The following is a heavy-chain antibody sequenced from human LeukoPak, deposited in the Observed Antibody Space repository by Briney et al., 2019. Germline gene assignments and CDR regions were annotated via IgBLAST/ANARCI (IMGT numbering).Heavy chain of an antibody. CDR3: ARKVGSFDY. V-gene: IGHV3-7*01. D-gene: IGHD1-26*01. J-gene: IGHJ4*02. CDR2: IKQDGSEK. Sequence: GESLKISCAASGFTFSSYWMSWVRQAPGKGLEWVANIKQDGSEKYYVDSVKGRFTISRDNAKNSLYLQMNSLRAEDTAVYYCARKVGSFDYWGQGTLVTVSS. CDR1: GFTFSSYW.